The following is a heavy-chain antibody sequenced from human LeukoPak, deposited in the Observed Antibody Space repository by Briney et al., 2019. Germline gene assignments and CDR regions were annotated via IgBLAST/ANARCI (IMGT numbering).Heavy chain of an antibody. CDR1: GFTFSSYA. CDR3: ARDPTRLRWAYFDY. Sequence: GGSLRLSCAASGFTFSSYAMHWVRQAPGKGLDWVAVISYDGSNKYYADSVKGRFTISRDNSKNTLYLQMNSLRAEDTAVYYCARDPTRLRWAYFDYWGQGTLVTVSS. D-gene: IGHD4-23*01. V-gene: IGHV3-30*01. J-gene: IGHJ4*02. CDR2: ISYDGSNK.